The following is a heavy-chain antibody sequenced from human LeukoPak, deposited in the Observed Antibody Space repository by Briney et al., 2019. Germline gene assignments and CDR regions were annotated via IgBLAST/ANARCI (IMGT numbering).Heavy chain of an antibody. CDR2: INHSGST. CDR3: ARRRVVPAAIRFDY. Sequence: SETLSLTCAVYGCSFSGYYWSWIRQPPGKGLEWIGEINHSGSTNYSPSLKSRVTITVDTSKNQFSLKLSSVTAADTAVYYCARRRVVPAAIRFDYWGQGTLVTVSS. J-gene: IGHJ4*02. V-gene: IGHV4-34*01. D-gene: IGHD2-2*01. CDR1: GCSFSGYY.